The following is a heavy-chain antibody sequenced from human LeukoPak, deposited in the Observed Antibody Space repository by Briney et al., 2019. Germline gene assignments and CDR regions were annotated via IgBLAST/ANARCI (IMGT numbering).Heavy chain of an antibody. V-gene: IGHV4-59*01. CDR1: GGSISSYY. D-gene: IGHD6-19*01. Sequence: SETLSLTCTVSGGSISSYYWSWIRQPPGKGLEWIGYIYYSGSTNYNPSLKSRVTISVDTSKNQFSLKLSSVTAADTAVYYCARDGEDYSGLDYWGQGTLVTVSS. CDR3: ARDGEDYSGLDY. J-gene: IGHJ4*02. CDR2: IYYSGST.